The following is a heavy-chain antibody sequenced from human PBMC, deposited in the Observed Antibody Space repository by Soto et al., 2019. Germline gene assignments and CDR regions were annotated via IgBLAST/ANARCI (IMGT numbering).Heavy chain of an antibody. CDR3: ARDNSNSY. J-gene: IGHJ4*01. CDR1: GFTFSSYW. V-gene: IGHV3-74*01. CDR2: IHNDGSTT. Sequence: EVQLVESGGGLVQPGGSVRLSCAASGFTFSSYWMHWVRQAPGKGLMWVSRIHNDGSTTRYADSVKGRFTITRDNAKNTLYLQMSSLRVEDTAVYYCARDNSNSYWGQGTLVTVSS. D-gene: IGHD1-7*01.